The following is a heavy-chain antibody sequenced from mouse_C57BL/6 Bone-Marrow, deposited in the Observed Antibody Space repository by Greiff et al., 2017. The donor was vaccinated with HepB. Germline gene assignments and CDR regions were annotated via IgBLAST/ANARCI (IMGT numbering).Heavy chain of an antibody. D-gene: IGHD6-2*01. CDR2: IDPSDSYT. CDR3: GRESHEYFDV. CDR1: GYTFTSYW. Sequence: QVQLQQPGAELVMPGASVKLSCKASGYTFTSYWMHWVKQRPGQGLEWIGEIDPSDSYTNYNQKFKGKSTLTVDKSSSTAYMQLSSLPSEDSAVYYGGRESHEYFDVWGAGTTFTVSS. J-gene: IGHJ1*01. V-gene: IGHV1-69*01.